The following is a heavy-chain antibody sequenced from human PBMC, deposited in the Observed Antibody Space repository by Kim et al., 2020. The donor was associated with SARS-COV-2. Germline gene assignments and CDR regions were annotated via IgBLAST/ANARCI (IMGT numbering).Heavy chain of an antibody. CDR1: GFSFSASV. CDR2: IRSRANSYAT. Sequence: GGSLRLSCAASGFSFSASVIHWVRQAPGKGLEWVGRIRSRANSYATAYGASVTGRFTISRDDSKNTAYLQMNSLKTEDTAKYYCTGGYGSGWHFDPWGQGTLVTVSS. CDR3: TGGYGSGWHFDP. D-gene: IGHD6-19*01. J-gene: IGHJ5*02. V-gene: IGHV3-73*01.